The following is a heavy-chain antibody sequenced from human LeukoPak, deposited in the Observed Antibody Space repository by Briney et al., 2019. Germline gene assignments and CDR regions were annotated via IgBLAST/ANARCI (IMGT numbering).Heavy chain of an antibody. Sequence: ASVKVSCKASGGTLSSYAISWVRQAPGQGLEWMGGIIPIFGTANYAQKFQGRVTITADKSTSTAYMELSSLRSEDTAVYYCARVEITMVRDGSYYYYGMDVWGKGTTVTVSS. CDR2: IIPIFGTA. CDR3: ARVEITMVRDGSYYYYGMDV. V-gene: IGHV1-69*06. D-gene: IGHD3-10*01. J-gene: IGHJ6*04. CDR1: GGTLSSYA.